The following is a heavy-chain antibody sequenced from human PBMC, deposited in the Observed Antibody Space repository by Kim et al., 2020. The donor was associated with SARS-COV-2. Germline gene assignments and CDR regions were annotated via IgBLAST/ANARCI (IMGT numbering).Heavy chain of an antibody. CDR3: ARPYSSSSGFDY. J-gene: IGHJ4*02. V-gene: IGHV4-34*01. Sequence: SYTPPLTNRVTISVDTSKTQFSLKLGSVTAADTAVYYCARPYSSSSGFDYWGQGTLVTVSS. D-gene: IGHD6-6*01.